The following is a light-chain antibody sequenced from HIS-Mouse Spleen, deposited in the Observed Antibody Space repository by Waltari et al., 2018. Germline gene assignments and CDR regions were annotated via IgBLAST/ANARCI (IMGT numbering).Light chain of an antibody. V-gene: IGLV2-23*01. CDR3: CSYAGSSVWV. CDR1: SSDVGSDNL. CDR2: EGS. J-gene: IGLJ3*02. Sequence: QSALTQPASVSGSPGQSITISCTGTSSDVGSDNLVSWYQQHPGKAPKLMVYEGSKRPSGVSNRFSGSKSGNTASLTISGLQAEDEADYYCCSYAGSSVWVFGGGTKLTVL.